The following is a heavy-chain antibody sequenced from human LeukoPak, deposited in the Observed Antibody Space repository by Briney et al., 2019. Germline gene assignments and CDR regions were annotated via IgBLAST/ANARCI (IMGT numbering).Heavy chain of an antibody. J-gene: IGHJ4*02. CDR2: IYTSGST. Sequence: PSETLSLTCTVSGGSISSSSYYWSWIRQPAGKGLEWIGRIYTSGSTNYNPSLKSRVTMSVDTSKNQFSLKLSSVTAADTAVYYCARVGATDSSGSNFDYWGQGTQVTVSS. CDR1: GGSISSSSYY. V-gene: IGHV4-61*02. CDR3: ARVGATDSSGSNFDY. D-gene: IGHD3-22*01.